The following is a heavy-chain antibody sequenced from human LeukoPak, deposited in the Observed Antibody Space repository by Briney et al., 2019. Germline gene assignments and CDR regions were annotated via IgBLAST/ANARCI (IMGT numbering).Heavy chain of an antibody. CDR2: INPNSGGT. D-gene: IGHD6-19*01. Sequence: APVKVSCKASGHTFSGYYLHWVRQAPGQGLEWMGWINPNSGGTNYAQKFQGRVTMSRDTSISTAYMELSRLRSDDTAVYYCAREVTAVAVNWFDPWGQGTLVTVSS. CDR3: AREVTAVAVNWFDP. CDR1: GHTFSGYY. J-gene: IGHJ5*02. V-gene: IGHV1-2*02.